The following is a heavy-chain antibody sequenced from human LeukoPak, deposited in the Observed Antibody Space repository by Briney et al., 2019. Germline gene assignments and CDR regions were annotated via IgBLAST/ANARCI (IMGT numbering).Heavy chain of an antibody. CDR1: GYTFTSYG. V-gene: IGHV1-18*01. Sequence: ASVKVPCTASGYTFTSYGISWVRQAPGQGLEWMGWISAYNGNTNYAQKLQGRVTMTTDTSTSTAYMELRSLRSDDTAVYYCARGGQNSNYVAHFDYWGQGTLVTVSS. CDR2: ISAYNGNT. D-gene: IGHD4-11*01. J-gene: IGHJ4*02. CDR3: ARGGQNSNYVAHFDY.